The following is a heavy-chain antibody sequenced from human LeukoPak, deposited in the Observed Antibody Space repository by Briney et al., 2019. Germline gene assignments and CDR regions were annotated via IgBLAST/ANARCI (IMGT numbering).Heavy chain of an antibody. V-gene: IGHV1-18*01. Sequence: ASVKVSCKASGYTFTSYGISWVRQAPGQGLEWMGWISAYNGNTNYAQKLQGRVTMTTDTSTNTAYMELRSLRSDDTAVYYCARTYYYDSSGHKEVPTYDYWGQGTLVTVSS. CDR1: GYTFTSYG. CDR3: ARTYYYDSSGHKEVPTYDY. J-gene: IGHJ4*02. CDR2: ISAYNGNT. D-gene: IGHD3-22*01.